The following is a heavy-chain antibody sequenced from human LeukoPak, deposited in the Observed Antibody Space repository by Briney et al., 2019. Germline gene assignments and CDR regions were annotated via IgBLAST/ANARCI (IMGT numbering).Heavy chain of an antibody. V-gene: IGHV3-43*02. D-gene: IGHD3-22*01. CDR3: ARDIHDRGYADC. J-gene: IGHJ4*02. CDR1: GFTFDDYA. CDR2: ISGDGGST. Sequence: QPGGSLRLSCAASGFTFDDYAMHWVRQAPGKGLECVSLISGDGGSTYYADSVKGRFTISRDNSKNSLFLQMNGLSTEDTALYYCARDIHDRGYADCWGKGTLVTVSS.